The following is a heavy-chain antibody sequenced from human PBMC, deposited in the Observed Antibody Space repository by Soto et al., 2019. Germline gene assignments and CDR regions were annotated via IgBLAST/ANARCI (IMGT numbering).Heavy chain of an antibody. V-gene: IGHV3-64*01. D-gene: IGHD6-19*01. CDR1: GFTFSSFP. Sequence: GGSLRLSCAASGFTFSSFPMHWVRQAPGKGLEYVSAISSNGVNTYSANSVKGRFTISRDNSKNTLYLQMGSLRAEDMAVYYCARANSGWYGPFDYWGQGTLVT. CDR2: ISSNGVNT. CDR3: ARANSGWYGPFDY. J-gene: IGHJ4*02.